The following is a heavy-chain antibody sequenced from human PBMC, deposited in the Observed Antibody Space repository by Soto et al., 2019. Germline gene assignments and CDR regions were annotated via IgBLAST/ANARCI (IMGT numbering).Heavy chain of an antibody. Sequence: QVQMVQSGAEVKKPGASVKVSCRASGYSFTSYDVNWVRQATGQGLEWMGWMKPNRGNTAFAEKFQGRVTMTRDTPIRTAYMELSGLTSEDTAVYYCARYPYTSYCSDGSCSYDAFDIWGQGTVVTVSS. CDR3: ARYPYTSYCSDGSCSYDAFDI. V-gene: IGHV1-8*01. J-gene: IGHJ3*02. CDR1: GYSFTSYD. CDR2: MKPNRGNT. D-gene: IGHD2-15*01.